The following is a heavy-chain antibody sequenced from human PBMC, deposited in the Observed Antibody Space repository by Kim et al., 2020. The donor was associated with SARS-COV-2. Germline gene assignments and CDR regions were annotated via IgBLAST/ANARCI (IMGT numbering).Heavy chain of an antibody. J-gene: IGHJ5*02. V-gene: IGHV1-2*02. CDR1: GYTFTGYY. Sequence: ASVKVSCKASGYTFTGYYMQWVRQAPGQGLEWMGWIDPNSGGTNYAQKFQGRVTMTRDTSISTAYMELSRLRSDDTAVYYCAGGLLQLGPLSDWFDPWGQGTLVTVSS. D-gene: IGHD6-13*01. CDR2: IDPNSGGT. CDR3: AGGLLQLGPLSDWFDP.